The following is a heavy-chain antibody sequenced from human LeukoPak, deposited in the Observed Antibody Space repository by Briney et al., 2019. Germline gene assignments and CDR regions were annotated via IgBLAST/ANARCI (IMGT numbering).Heavy chain of an antibody. J-gene: IGHJ4*02. Sequence: SETLSLTCTVSGGSISTSGYCWGWIRQPPGKGLEWIGSIDYSGNTNYNPSLKSRVTISVDMSKNQFSLNLSSVTAADTAVYYCARDPEVDTGTGPRFDYWGQGTLVTVSS. V-gene: IGHV4-39*07. CDR3: ARDPEVDTGTGPRFDY. CDR1: GGSISTSGYC. D-gene: IGHD5-18*01. CDR2: IDYSGNT.